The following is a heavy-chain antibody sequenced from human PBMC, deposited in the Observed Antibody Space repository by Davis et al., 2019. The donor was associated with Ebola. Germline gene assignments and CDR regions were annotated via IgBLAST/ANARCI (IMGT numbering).Heavy chain of an antibody. V-gene: IGHV4-61*01. D-gene: IGHD6-19*01. J-gene: IGHJ4*02. CDR3: AREAFSSGWSFTFDY. Sequence: SETLSLTCTVSGGSVSSGSYYWSWIRQPPGKGLEWIGYIYYSGSTNYNPSLKSRVTISVDTSKNQFSLKLSSVTAADTAVYYCAREAFSSGWSFTFDYWGQGTLVTVSS. CDR2: IYYSGST. CDR1: GGSVSSGSYY.